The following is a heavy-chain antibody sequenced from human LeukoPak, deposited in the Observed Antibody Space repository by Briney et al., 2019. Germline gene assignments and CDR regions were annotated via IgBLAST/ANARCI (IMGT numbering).Heavy chain of an antibody. Sequence: GASVKVSCKASGYTFTGYYMHWVRQAPGQGLEWMGWINPNSGGTNYAQKFQGRVTMTRDTSISTAYMELSRLRSDDTAVYYCARDRNYYDSSGYYLGDGAFDIWGQGTMVTVSS. CDR2: INPNSGGT. CDR1: GYTFTGYY. D-gene: IGHD3-22*01. J-gene: IGHJ3*02. CDR3: ARDRNYYDSSGYYLGDGAFDI. V-gene: IGHV1-2*02.